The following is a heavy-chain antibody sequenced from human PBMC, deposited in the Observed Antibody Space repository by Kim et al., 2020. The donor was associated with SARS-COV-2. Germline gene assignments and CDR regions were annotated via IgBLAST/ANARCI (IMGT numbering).Heavy chain of an antibody. J-gene: IGHJ4*02. Sequence: PKSRVTMSVDTSKNQFSLKLSSVTAADTAVYYCARHKAYQYSSSWYYFDYWGQGTLVTVSS. V-gene: IGHV4-39*01. D-gene: IGHD6-13*01. CDR3: ARHKAYQYSSSWYYFDY.